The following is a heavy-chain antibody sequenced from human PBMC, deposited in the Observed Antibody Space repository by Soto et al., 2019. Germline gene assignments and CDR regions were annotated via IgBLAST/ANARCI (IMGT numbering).Heavy chain of an antibody. CDR1: GLRFVHYA. V-gene: IGHV3-30*18. CDR2: ISFESMNK. CDR3: AKDGATPVAARFLDS. D-gene: IGHD6-19*01. Sequence: LKRSFEAFGLRFVHYAINWVGRSPGQGREWRAIISFESMNKYTAKPVTCRFTSSRDNSKSTLYLQMNSLRPEDTAVYYCAKDGATPVAARFLDSWGQGTPVTVPQ. J-gene: IGHJ4*02.